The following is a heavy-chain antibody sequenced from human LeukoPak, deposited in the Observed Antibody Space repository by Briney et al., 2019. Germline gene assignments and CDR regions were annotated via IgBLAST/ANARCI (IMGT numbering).Heavy chain of an antibody. V-gene: IGHV1-2*02. D-gene: IGHD2-21*01. CDR3: ARADRLHGGPYLIGP. CDR2: INPNSGGT. CDR1: GYSFTDYY. J-gene: IGHJ5*02. Sequence: ASVKVSCKTSGYSFTDYYMHWVRQAPGHGLEWMGWINPNSGGTSAAQKFQGRVTMTRDTSITTVYMEVSWLTSDDTAIYYCARADRLHGGPYLIGPWGQGTLVTVSS.